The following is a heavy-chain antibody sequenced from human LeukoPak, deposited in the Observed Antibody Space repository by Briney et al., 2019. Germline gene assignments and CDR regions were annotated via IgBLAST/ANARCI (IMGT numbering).Heavy chain of an antibody. Sequence: SETLSLTCTVPGGSISSSSHYWGWIRQPPGKGLEWIGVSTYYNPSLKNRVTISRDTSKNQFSLKLSSVTAADTAIYYCARAGYSYGIISYFDSWGQGTLVTVSS. J-gene: IGHJ4*02. CDR3: ARAGYSYGIISYFDS. V-gene: IGHV4-39*01. CDR2: VST. D-gene: IGHD5-18*01. CDR1: GGSISSSSHY.